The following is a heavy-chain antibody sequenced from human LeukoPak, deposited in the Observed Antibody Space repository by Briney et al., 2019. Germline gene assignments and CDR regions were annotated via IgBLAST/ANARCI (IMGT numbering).Heavy chain of an antibody. CDR2: INHSGST. Sequence: PSETLSLTCAVYGGSFSGYYWSWIRQPPGKGLEWIWEINHSGSTNYNPSLKSRVTISVDTSKNQFSLKLSSVTAADTAVYYCARGGTYYDFWSGYLSTYAFDIWGQGTMVTVSS. J-gene: IGHJ3*02. CDR1: GGSFSGYY. D-gene: IGHD3-3*01. CDR3: ARGGTYYDFWSGYLSTYAFDI. V-gene: IGHV4-34*01.